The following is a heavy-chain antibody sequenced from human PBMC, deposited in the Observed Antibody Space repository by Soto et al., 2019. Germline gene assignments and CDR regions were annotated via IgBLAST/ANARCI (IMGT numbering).Heavy chain of an antibody. D-gene: IGHD3-16*01. V-gene: IGHV3-30*18. CDR1: GFTFSSFG. CDR2: ISYDGSNK. Sequence: QVQLVESGGGVVQPGRSLRLSCAASGFTFSSFGMHWVRQAPGKGLEWVAVISYDGSNKYYADSVKGRFTISRDDSKNTLYLQMNSLRAEVTAVYYCAKTAGYDYVWGSSALDPWGQGTLVTVSS. CDR3: AKTAGYDYVWGSSALDP. J-gene: IGHJ5*02.